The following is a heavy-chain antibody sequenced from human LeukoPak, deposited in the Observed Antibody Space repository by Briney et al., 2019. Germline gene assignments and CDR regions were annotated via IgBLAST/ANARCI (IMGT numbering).Heavy chain of an antibody. J-gene: IGHJ4*02. D-gene: IGHD6-13*01. V-gene: IGHV4-39*01. Sequence: SETLSLTCTVSGGSTSSSSYYWGWIRQPPGKGLEWIGSIYYSGSTYYNPSLKSRVTISVDTSKNQFSLKLSSVTAADTAVYYCATIEYSSSWSAPYYFDYWGQGTLVTVSS. CDR3: ATIEYSSSWSAPYYFDY. CDR1: GGSTSSSSYY. CDR2: IYYSGST.